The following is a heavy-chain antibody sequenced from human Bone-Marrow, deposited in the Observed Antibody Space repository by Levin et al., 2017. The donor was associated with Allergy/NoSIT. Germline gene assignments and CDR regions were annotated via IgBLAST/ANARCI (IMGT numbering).Heavy chain of an antibody. Sequence: GGSLRLSCAASGFTFSSYAMSWVRQAPGKGLEWVSAISGSDGSTYYADSVKGRFTISRDNSKNTLYLQMNSLRAEDTAVYYCAKGSEGRSAYYYYMDVWGKGTTVTVSS. J-gene: IGHJ6*03. D-gene: IGHD3-3*01. V-gene: IGHV3-23*01. CDR2: ISGSDGST. CDR1: GFTFSSYA. CDR3: AKGSEGRSAYYYYMDV.